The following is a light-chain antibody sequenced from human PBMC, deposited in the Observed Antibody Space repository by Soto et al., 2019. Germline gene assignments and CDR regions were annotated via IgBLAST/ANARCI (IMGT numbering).Light chain of an antibody. CDR3: QQYNSYWT. CDR2: DAS. Sequence: DIPMTQSPSTLSASVGDRVTITCRASQSISSWLAWYQQKPGKAPKLLIYDASSLESGVPSRFSGSGSGTEITLTISSLQPDDFATYYFQQYNSYWTFGQGTKVEIK. J-gene: IGKJ1*01. CDR1: QSISSW. V-gene: IGKV1-5*01.